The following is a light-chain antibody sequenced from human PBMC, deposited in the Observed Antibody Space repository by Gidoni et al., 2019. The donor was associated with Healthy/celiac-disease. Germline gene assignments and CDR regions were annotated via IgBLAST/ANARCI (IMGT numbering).Light chain of an antibody. Sequence: QSALTQPRSVSGSPGQSVTISCTGTSSDVGGYNYFSWYQQHPGKAPKLMIYDVSKRPSGVPDRFSGSKSGNTASLTLSGLQAEDEADYYCCSYAGTYIFVVFGGGTKLTVL. CDR2: DVS. CDR3: CSYAGTYIFVV. V-gene: IGLV2-11*01. CDR1: SSDVGGYNY. J-gene: IGLJ2*01.